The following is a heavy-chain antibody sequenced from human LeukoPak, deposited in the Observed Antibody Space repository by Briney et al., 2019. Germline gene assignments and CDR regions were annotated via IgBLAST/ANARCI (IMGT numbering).Heavy chain of an antibody. Sequence: SETLSLICNVSGGSISINYWTWIRQPPGGGLEWIGYVAYGVSPKYNPSLKGRFTISLETSRNQLSLQLHSVTPADTAVYFCAREGPERRANFHYYMDVWGKGTTVTVSS. J-gene: IGHJ6*03. V-gene: IGHV4-59*01. D-gene: IGHD1-1*01. CDR3: AREGPERRANFHYYMDV. CDR1: GGSISINY. CDR2: VAYGVSP.